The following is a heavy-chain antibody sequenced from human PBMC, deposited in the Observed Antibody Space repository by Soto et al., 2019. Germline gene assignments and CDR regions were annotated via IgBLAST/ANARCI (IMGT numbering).Heavy chain of an antibody. V-gene: IGHV3-33*01. D-gene: IGHD6-13*01. J-gene: IGHJ6*01. CDR1: GFTFSSYG. Sequence: QVQLVESGGGVVQPGRSLRLSCAASGFTFSSYGMHWVRQAPGKGLEWVAVIWYDGSNKYYADSVKGRFTISRDNSKNPLYLQMNRLRAEDTAVYYCARERSSWPPYYYYGMDVWGQGTTVTVSS. CDR2: IWYDGSNK. CDR3: ARERSSWPPYYYYGMDV.